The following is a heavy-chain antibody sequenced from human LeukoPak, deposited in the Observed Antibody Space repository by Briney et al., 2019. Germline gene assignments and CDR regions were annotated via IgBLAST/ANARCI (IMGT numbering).Heavy chain of an antibody. V-gene: IGHV3-21*01. CDR1: GFTFSNYS. CDR2: ISCNNTYI. J-gene: IGHJ4*02. Sequence: GGSLRLSCAASGFTFSNYSMSWVRQAPGKGLEWVSSISCNNTYIYYADSVKGRLTISRDNAKNSLYLQMNSLRAEDTAVYYCARATRGVASDFDYWGQGTLVTVSS. CDR3: ARATRGVASDFDY. D-gene: IGHD2-15*01.